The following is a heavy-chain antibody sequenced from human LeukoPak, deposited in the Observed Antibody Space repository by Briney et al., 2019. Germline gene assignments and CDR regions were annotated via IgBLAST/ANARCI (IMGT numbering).Heavy chain of an antibody. CDR3: ARLTYYYGSGSPPFDY. CDR2: INHSGSA. CDR1: GGSFSGYY. V-gene: IGHV4-34*01. D-gene: IGHD3-10*01. Sequence: PSETLSLTCAVYGGSFSGYYWSWIRQPPGKGLEWIGEINHSGSANYNPSLKSRVTISVDTSKNQFSLKLSSVTAADTAVYYCARLTYYYGSGSPPFDYWGQGTLVTVSS. J-gene: IGHJ4*02.